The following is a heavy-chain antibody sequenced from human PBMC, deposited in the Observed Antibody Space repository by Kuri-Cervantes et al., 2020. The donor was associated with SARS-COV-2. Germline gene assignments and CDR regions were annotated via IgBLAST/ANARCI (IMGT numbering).Heavy chain of an antibody. CDR1: GYTSTGYY. V-gene: IGHV1-2*02. CDR2: INPNSGGT. J-gene: IGHJ5*02. D-gene: IGHD1-7*01. CDR3: ARGPRITGTTGCWFDP. Sequence: ASVKVSCKASGYTSTGYYMHWVRQAPGQGLEWMGWINPNSGGTNYAQKFQGRVTMTRDTSISTAYMELSRLRSDDTAVYYCARGPRITGTTGCWFDPWGQGTLVTVSS.